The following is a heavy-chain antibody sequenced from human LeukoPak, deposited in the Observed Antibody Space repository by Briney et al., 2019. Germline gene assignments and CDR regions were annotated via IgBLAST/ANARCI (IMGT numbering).Heavy chain of an antibody. D-gene: IGHD3-3*01. CDR2: MNPNSGNT. Sequence: GASVKVSCKASGYTFTSYDINWVRQATGQGLEWMGWMNPNSGNTGYAQKFQGRVTMTRNTSISTAYMELSSLRSEDTAVYYRARVDRVLRFLEWSIDYWGQGTLVTVSS. CDR3: ARVDRVLRFLEWSIDY. CDR1: GYTFTSYD. V-gene: IGHV1-8*01. J-gene: IGHJ4*02.